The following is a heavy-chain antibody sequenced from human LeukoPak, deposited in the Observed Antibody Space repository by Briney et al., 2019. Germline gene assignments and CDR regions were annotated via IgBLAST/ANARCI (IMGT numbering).Heavy chain of an antibody. CDR2: IFYSGST. CDR3: VRGGYYGSGNDFRFDP. CDR1: GGPIRCCSYF. D-gene: IGHD3-10*01. J-gene: IGHJ5*02. Sequence: SETLPLTCTVSGGPIRCCSYFWGSIRPPPGKGLEWIGTIFYSGSTYYNPSLKSRVTISVDTSKNQFSLKLSSVTAADTAVYYCVRGGYYGSGNDFRFDPWGQGTLVTVSS. V-gene: IGHV4-39*07.